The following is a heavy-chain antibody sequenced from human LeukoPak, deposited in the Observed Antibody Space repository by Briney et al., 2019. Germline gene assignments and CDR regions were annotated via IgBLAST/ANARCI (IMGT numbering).Heavy chain of an antibody. D-gene: IGHD6-19*01. CDR1: GFTFSSYE. Sequence: GGSLRLSCAASGFTFSSYEMNWVRQAPGKGLEWVSYISSSGSTIYYADSVKGRFTISRDNSKNTLYLQMDSLTAEDTAIYYCARQWLVNGWGQGTLVTVSS. V-gene: IGHV3-48*03. CDR2: ISSSGSTI. CDR3: ARQWLVNG. J-gene: IGHJ4*02.